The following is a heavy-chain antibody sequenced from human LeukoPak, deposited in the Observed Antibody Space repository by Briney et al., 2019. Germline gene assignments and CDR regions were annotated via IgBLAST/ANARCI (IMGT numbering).Heavy chain of an antibody. J-gene: IGHJ3*02. Sequence: GGSLRLSCAASGFTLRNAWISWVRQAPGKGLEWVGRMRSEARGGTPDYAALVKGRFIISIDDSRSTLYLQMHSLETEDTALYYCTTEGFTYGHHALGIWGQGTVVTVSS. CDR1: GFTLRNAW. V-gene: IGHV3-15*01. CDR3: TTEGFTYGHHALGI. CDR2: MRSEARGGTP. D-gene: IGHD5-18*01.